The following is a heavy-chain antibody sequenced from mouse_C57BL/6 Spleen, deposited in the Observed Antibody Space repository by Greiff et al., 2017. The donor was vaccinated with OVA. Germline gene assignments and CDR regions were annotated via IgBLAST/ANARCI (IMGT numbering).Heavy chain of an antibody. V-gene: IGHV1-18*01. CDR1: GYTFTDYN. CDR2: INPNTGGT. J-gene: IGHJ3*01. CDR3: ARRTAQATWLAY. D-gene: IGHD3-2*02. Sequence: EVQLQQSGPELVKPGASVKIPCKASGYTFTDYNMDWVKQSHGKSLEWIGDINPNTGGTIYNQKFKGKATLTVDKSSSTAYMELRSLTSEDTAVYYCARRTAQATWLAYWGQGTLVTVSA.